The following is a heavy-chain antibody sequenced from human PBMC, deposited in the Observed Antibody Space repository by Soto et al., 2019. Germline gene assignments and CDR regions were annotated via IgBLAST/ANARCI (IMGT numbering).Heavy chain of an antibody. CDR2: IYYSGST. V-gene: IGHV4-59*01. D-gene: IGHD3-3*01. Sequence: SETLSLTCTVSGGSISSYYWSWIRQPPGKGLEWIGYIYYSGSTNYNPSLQSRVTISVDTSKNQFSLKLSSVTAADTAVYYCAGVGFWSGPKASYYYYYMDVWGKGTTVTVSS. J-gene: IGHJ6*03. CDR3: AGVGFWSGPKASYYYYYMDV. CDR1: GGSISSYY.